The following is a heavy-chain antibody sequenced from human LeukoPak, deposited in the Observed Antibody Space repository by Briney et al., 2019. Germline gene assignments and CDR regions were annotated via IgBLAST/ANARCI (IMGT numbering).Heavy chain of an antibody. D-gene: IGHD3-3*01. CDR1: GFTFSSYA. CDR2: ISGSGGST. Sequence: GGSLRLSCAASGFTFSSYAMSWVRQAPGKGLEWVSAISGSGGSTYYADSVKGRFTISRDNSKNTLYLQMNSLRAEDTAVYYCAKLVLTLMEWSPYYFDYWGQGTLVTVSS. V-gene: IGHV3-23*01. CDR3: AKLVLTLMEWSPYYFDY. J-gene: IGHJ4*02.